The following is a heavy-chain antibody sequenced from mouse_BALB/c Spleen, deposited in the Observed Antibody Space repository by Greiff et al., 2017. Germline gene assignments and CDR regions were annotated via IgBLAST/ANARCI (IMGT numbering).Heavy chain of an antibody. J-gene: IGHJ3*01. CDR2: ISSGSSTI. V-gene: IGHV5-17*02. Sequence: EVQLVESGGGLVQPGGSRKLSCAASGFTFSSFGMHWVRQAPEKGLEWVAYISSGSSTIYYADTVKGRVTISRDNPKNTLFLQMTSLRSEDTAMYYCARKGNLGSWFAYWGQGTLVTVSA. CDR3: ARKGNLGSWFAY. D-gene: IGHD4-1*01. CDR1: GFTFSSFG.